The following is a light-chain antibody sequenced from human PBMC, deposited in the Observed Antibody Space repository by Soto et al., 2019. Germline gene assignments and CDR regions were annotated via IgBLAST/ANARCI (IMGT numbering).Light chain of an antibody. CDR1: QSVSRNY. V-gene: IGKV3-20*01. CDR2: GAS. CDR3: HHYGDSPIYT. Sequence: EIVLTQSPGTLSLSPGATATLSCRASQSVSRNYLAWFQQKPGQAPRLLIHGASSRAAATPDRFSGSGSGTDFTLTISRLEPEDFAVYYCHHYGDSPIYTFGPGTKVDFK. J-gene: IGKJ3*01.